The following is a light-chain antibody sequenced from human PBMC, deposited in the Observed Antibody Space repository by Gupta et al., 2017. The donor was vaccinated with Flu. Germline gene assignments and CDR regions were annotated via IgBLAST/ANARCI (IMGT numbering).Light chain of an antibody. CDR2: YDD. J-gene: IGLJ2*01. Sequence: NNVTWYQQQPGTAPKLLIWYDDDRPSGVPDRFSGSKSGTTASLAISGLQAEDEADYYCTACDASSNLVVFGGGTKLTVL. V-gene: IGLV1-44*01. CDR1: NN. CDR3: TACDASSNLVV.